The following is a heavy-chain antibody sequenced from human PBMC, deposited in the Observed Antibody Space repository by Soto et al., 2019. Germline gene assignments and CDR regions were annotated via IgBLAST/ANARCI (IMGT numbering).Heavy chain of an antibody. Sequence: PGGSLRLSCAASGFTFSNAWINWVRQAPGKGLEWVGRIKSKTDGGTTDYAAPVKGRFTISRDDSKNTLYLQMNRLKTEDTAVYYCTTAAVAGIRAPYYYGMDVWGQGTTVTVSS. D-gene: IGHD6-19*01. CDR1: GFTFSNAW. V-gene: IGHV3-15*07. J-gene: IGHJ6*02. CDR3: TTAAVAGIRAPYYYGMDV. CDR2: IKSKTDGGTT.